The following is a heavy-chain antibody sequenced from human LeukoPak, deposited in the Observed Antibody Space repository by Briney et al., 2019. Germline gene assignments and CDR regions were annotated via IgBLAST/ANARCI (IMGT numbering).Heavy chain of an antibody. CDR3: AREPDSSGYFNWFDP. D-gene: IGHD3-22*01. Sequence: ASVKVSCKASGYTFTSYYMHWVRQATGQGLEWMGTINPSGGSTSYAQKFQGRVTMTRDTSTSTVYMELSSLRSEDTAVYYCAREPDSSGYFNWFDPWGQGTLVTVSS. CDR1: GYTFTSYY. J-gene: IGHJ5*02. V-gene: IGHV1-46*01. CDR2: INPSGGST.